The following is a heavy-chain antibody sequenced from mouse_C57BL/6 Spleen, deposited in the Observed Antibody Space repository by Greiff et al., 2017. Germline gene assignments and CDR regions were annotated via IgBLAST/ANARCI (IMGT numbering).Heavy chain of an antibody. D-gene: IGHD2-3*01. CDR1: GFTFSSYT. CDR3: ARRWLHPYDAMDY. CDR2: ISGSGGNT. Sequence: EVQLVESGGGLVKPGGSLKLSCAASGFTFSSYTMSWVRQTPGKRLEWVATISGSGGNTYYPDSVKGRFTISRDHAKNTLYLQMSSLRSEDTALYDCARRWLHPYDAMDYWGQGTSVTVSS. J-gene: IGHJ4*01. V-gene: IGHV5-9*01.